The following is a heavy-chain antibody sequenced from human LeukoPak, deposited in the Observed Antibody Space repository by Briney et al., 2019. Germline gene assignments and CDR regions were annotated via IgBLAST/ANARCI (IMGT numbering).Heavy chain of an antibody. D-gene: IGHD2-2*01. CDR2: INHSGST. CDR1: GGSFSGYY. CDR3: ARHRSTDQIVVVPAARRRTRNWFDP. J-gene: IGHJ5*02. V-gene: IGHV4-34*01. Sequence: SETLSLTCAVYGGSFSGYYWSWIRQPPGKGLEWIGAINHSGSTNYNPSLKSRVTISVDTSKNQFSLKLSSVTAADTAVYYCARHRSTDQIVVVPAARRRTRNWFDPWGQGTLVTVSS.